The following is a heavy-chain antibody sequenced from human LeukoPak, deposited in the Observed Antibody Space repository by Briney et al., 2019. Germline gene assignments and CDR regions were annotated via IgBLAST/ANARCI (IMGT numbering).Heavy chain of an antibody. V-gene: IGHV3-53*01. D-gene: IGHD5-18*01. Sequence: GGPLRLSCAASGFTVSSSYMSWVRQAPGKGLEWVSVIYSGGSTYYADSVKGRFTISRDNSKNTLYLQMNSLRAEDTAVYYCARVYSYGSLDYWGQGTLVTVSS. CDR2: IYSGGST. J-gene: IGHJ4*02. CDR1: GFTVSSSY. CDR3: ARVYSYGSLDY.